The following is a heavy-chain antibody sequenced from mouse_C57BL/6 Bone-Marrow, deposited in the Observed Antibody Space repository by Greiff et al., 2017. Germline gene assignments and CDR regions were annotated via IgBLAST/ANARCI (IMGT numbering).Heavy chain of an antibody. V-gene: IGHV1-64*01. J-gene: IGHJ4*01. CDR1: GYTFTSYW. Sequence: VQLQQPGAELVKPGASVKLSCKASGYTFTSYWMHWVKQRPGQGLEWIGMIHPNSGSTNYNEKFKSKATLTVDKSSSTACMQLSSLTSEDSAVYYCARGDYDGAMDYWGQGTSVTVSS. CDR2: IHPNSGST. CDR3: ARGDYDGAMDY. D-gene: IGHD2-4*01.